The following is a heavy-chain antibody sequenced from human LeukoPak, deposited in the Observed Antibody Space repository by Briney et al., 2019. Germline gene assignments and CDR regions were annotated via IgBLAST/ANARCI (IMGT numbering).Heavy chain of an antibody. CDR3: ARDLKVGFYYDSSGSYSFDP. CDR1: DGSISSSSYY. CDR2: IYSSGST. V-gene: IGHV4-39*07. Sequence: SETLSLTCTVSDGSISSSSYYWGWIRQPPGKGLEWIASIYSSGSTYYNPSLKSRVTISVDTSKNQFSLKLSSVTAADTAVYYCARDLKVGFYYDSSGSYSFDPWGQGTLVTVSS. D-gene: IGHD3-22*01. J-gene: IGHJ5*02.